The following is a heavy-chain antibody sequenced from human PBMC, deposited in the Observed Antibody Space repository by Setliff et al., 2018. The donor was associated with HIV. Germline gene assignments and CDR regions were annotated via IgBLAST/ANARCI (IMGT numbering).Heavy chain of an antibody. CDR1: GGTFSSYA. J-gene: IGHJ1*01. CDR3: ARDQGVVTRACWH. D-gene: IGHD2-21*02. CDR2: IIPIFGTA. V-gene: IGHV1-69*13. Sequence: ASVKVSCKASGGTFSSYAFNWVRQAPGQGLEWMGGIIPIFGTANYAQKFQGRVTITADESTNTAYMELRSLTSDDTAVYYCARDQGVVTRACWHWGQGTLVTVSS.